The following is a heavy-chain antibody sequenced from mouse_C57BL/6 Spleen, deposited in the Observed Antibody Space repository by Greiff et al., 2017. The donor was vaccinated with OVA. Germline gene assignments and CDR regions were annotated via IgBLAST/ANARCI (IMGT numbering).Heavy chain of an antibody. D-gene: IGHD2-3*01. Sequence: VQLQQPGAELVKPGASVKLSCKASGYTFTSYWMHWVKQRPGQGLEWIGMIHPNSGSTNYNEKFKSKATLTVDKSSSTAYMQLSSLTSEDSAVYYCASSYDGYNWYAMDYWGQGTSVTVSS. V-gene: IGHV1-64*01. J-gene: IGHJ4*01. CDR1: GYTFTSYW. CDR3: ASSYDGYNWYAMDY. CDR2: IHPNSGST.